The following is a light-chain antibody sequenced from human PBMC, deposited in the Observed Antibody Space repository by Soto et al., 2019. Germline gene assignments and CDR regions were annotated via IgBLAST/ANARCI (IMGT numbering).Light chain of an antibody. CDR3: QQFNSYPALT. CDR2: AAS. Sequence: DIQLTQSPSFLSASVGDRVTITCRASQGITNYLAWYQQKPGKAPKLLIYAASTLQSGVPSRFSGSGSGTEFTLTISSPQPEDFATYYCQQFNSYPALTFGGGTKVEIK. V-gene: IGKV1-9*01. CDR1: QGITNY. J-gene: IGKJ4*01.